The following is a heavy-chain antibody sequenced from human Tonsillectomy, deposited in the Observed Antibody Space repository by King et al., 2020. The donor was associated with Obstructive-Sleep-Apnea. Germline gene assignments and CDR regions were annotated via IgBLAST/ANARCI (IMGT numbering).Heavy chain of an antibody. CDR3: ASAAMRAPAFDY. J-gene: IGHJ4*02. V-gene: IGHV3-30*03. D-gene: IGHD2-2*01. Sequence: VQLVESGGGVVQPGRSLRLSCAASGFTFSSYGMHWVRQAPGKGLEWVALMSYDGNNKFYADSVKGRFTISTDTAKNTLYLQMSSLRAEDTAVYYCASAAMRAPAFDYWGQGTLVTVSS. CDR2: MSYDGNNK. CDR1: GFTFSSYG.